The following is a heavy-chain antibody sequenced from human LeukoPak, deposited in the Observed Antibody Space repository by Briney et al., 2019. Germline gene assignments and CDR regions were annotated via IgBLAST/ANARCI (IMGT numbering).Heavy chain of an antibody. J-gene: IGHJ4*02. CDR1: GGSISSYY. Sequence: SETLSLTCTVSGGSISSYYWSWIRQPPGKGLEWIGYIYYSGSTNYNPSLKSRVTISVDTSKNQFSLKLSSVTAADTAVYYCATDAKYSSGWYFAIPRKFDYWGQGTLVTVSS. D-gene: IGHD6-19*01. CDR2: IYYSGST. CDR3: ATDAKYSSGWYFAIPRKFDY. V-gene: IGHV4-59*01.